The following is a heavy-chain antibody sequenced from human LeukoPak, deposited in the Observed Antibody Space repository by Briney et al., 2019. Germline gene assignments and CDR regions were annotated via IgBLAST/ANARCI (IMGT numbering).Heavy chain of an antibody. D-gene: IGHD3-22*01. Sequence: GGSLRLSFAASGFTFSSYGMHWVRQAPGKGLEWVAVIWYDGSNKYYADSVKGRFTISRDNSKNTLYLQMNSLRAEDTAVYYCARADSGGYYYVLEPDYWGQGTLVTVSS. CDR3: ARADSGGYYYVLEPDY. V-gene: IGHV3-33*01. CDR1: GFTFSSYG. J-gene: IGHJ4*02. CDR2: IWYDGSNK.